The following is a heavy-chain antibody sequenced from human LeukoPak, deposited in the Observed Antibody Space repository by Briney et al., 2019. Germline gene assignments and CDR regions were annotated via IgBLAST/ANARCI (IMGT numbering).Heavy chain of an antibody. CDR2: IIPILGIA. CDR3: ARDQSYYDSSGYPDY. D-gene: IGHD3-22*01. V-gene: IGHV1-69*04. J-gene: IGHJ4*02. Sequence: SVKVSCKASGGTFSSYAISWVRQAPGQGLELMGRIIPILGIANYAQKFQGRVTITADKSTSTAYMELSSLRSEDTAVYYCARDQSYYDSSGYPDYWGQGTLVTVSS. CDR1: GGTFSSYA.